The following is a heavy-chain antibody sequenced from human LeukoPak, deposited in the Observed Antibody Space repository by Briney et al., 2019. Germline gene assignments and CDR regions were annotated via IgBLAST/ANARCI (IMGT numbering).Heavy chain of an antibody. V-gene: IGHV4-59*01. D-gene: IGHD1-26*01. CDR3: ATYIVGAYNWCDP. Sequence: SETLSLTCAVSGGSISSYYWSWIRQPPGKGLEWIGYLHDSGSTNYNPSLNNRVTFSLDTSKNQFFLKLSSVTAADTAVYYCATYIVGAYNWCDPWGQGTLVTVSS. J-gene: IGHJ5*02. CDR1: GGSISSYY. CDR2: LHDSGST.